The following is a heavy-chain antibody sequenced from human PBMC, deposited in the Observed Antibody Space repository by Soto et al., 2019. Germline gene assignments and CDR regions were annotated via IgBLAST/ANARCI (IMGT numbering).Heavy chain of an antibody. V-gene: IGHV4-30-4*01. CDR2: IYYSGST. J-gene: IGHJ6*02. Sequence: PSQSLSRTCTVSAGCRSGGDYYWSWIGQPPGKGLEWIWYIYYSGSTYYNPSLKSRVTISVDTSTNQFSLKLSSVTAADTAVYYCAREIVVVPAAIVAPQYYYYYGMDVWGQGTTVTVSS. D-gene: IGHD2-2*02. CDR3: AREIVVVPAAIVAPQYYYYYGMDV. CDR1: AGCRSGGDYY.